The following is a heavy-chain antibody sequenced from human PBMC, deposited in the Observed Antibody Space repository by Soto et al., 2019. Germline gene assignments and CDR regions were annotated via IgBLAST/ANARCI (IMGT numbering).Heavy chain of an antibody. CDR2: ISSSSSYI. CDR3: ARDYYDSSGYVSSAAPTDY. Sequence: GGSLRLSCAASGFTFSSYSMNWVRQAPGKGLEWVSSISSSSSYIYYADSVKGRFTISRDNAKNSLYLQMNSLRAEDTAVYYCARDYYDSSGYVSSAAPTDYWGQGTLVTSPQ. CDR1: GFTFSSYS. D-gene: IGHD3-22*01. V-gene: IGHV3-21*01. J-gene: IGHJ4*02.